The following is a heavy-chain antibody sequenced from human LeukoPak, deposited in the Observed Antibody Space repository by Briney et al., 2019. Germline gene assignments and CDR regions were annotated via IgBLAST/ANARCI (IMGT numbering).Heavy chain of an antibody. J-gene: IGHJ4*02. Sequence: GGSLRLSCAASGFTFSSYAMSWVRQAPGKGLEWVSAISGSGGSTYYADSVKGRFTISRDNSKNTLYLQMNSLRAEDTAVYYCARGDSYGSTFDYWGQGTLVTVSS. CDR3: ARGDSYGSTFDY. D-gene: IGHD5-18*01. CDR1: GFTFSSYA. CDR2: ISGSGGST. V-gene: IGHV3-23*01.